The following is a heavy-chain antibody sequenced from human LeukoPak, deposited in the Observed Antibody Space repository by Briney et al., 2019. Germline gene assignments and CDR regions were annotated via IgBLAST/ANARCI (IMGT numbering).Heavy chain of an antibody. D-gene: IGHD4-17*01. Sequence: SGGSLRLSCAASGFTFSSCGMYWVRQAPGKGLEWVAVISYDGSYKYYADSVKGRFTISRDNSKNTLYLQMNSLRAEDTAVYYCAKVGDYGDYAFDYWGQGTLVTVSS. CDR1: GFTFSSCG. J-gene: IGHJ4*02. CDR2: ISYDGSYK. CDR3: AKVGDYGDYAFDY. V-gene: IGHV3-30*18.